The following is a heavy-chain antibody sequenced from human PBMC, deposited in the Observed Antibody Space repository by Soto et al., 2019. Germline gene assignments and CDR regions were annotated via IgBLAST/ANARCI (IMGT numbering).Heavy chain of an antibody. CDR3: ARGGVRQQWLVKGGTRYYGMDV. J-gene: IGHJ6*02. V-gene: IGHV4-34*01. D-gene: IGHD6-19*01. CDR1: GGPFSGYY. Sequence: SETLSLPCDVYGGPFSGYYWRWIRQPPGKGLEWIEEINHSESTNYSPSLKSRVTISVHTSKTQFSVKLSSVTAADTAVYYCARGGVRQQWLVKGGTRYYGMDVWGQGTTVT. CDR2: INHSEST.